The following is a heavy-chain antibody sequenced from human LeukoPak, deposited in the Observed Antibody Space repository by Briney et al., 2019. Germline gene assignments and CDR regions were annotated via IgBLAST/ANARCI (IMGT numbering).Heavy chain of an antibody. CDR3: ARGPKVGGMRMDV. Sequence: GASVKVSCKASGGTFSSYAISWVRQAPGQGLEWMGWMNPNSGNTGYAQKFQGRVTMTRNTSISTAYMELSSLRSEDTAVYYCARGPKVGGMRMDVWGKGTTVTVSS. J-gene: IGHJ6*04. V-gene: IGHV1-8*02. D-gene: IGHD6-19*01. CDR2: MNPNSGNT. CDR1: GGTFSSYA.